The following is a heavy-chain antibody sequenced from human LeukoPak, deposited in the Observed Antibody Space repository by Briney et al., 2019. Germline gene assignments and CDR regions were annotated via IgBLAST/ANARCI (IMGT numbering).Heavy chain of an antibody. V-gene: IGHV3-53*01. CDR2: IYTGGGA. Sequence: PGGSLRLSCAASGFTVNNNYMIWVRPAPGKGLEWVSVIYTGGGAYYAESVRGRFTISRDNSKNTLYLQMNSLRVEDTAIYYCARVDYWGQGTLVTVSS. CDR3: ARVDY. J-gene: IGHJ4*02. CDR1: GFTVNNNY.